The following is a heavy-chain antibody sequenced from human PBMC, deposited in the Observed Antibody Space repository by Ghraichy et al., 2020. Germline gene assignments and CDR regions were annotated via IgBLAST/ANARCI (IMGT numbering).Heavy chain of an antibody. J-gene: IGHJ4*02. CDR2: IKQDGSEK. Sequence: LSLTCAASRFSFSSYWMSWVRQSPGKGLEWVANIKQDGSEKYYVDSVKGRFTISRDNAKNSLYLQMNSLRAEDTAVYYCARDVRVDYWGQGTLVTVSS. CDR1: RFSFSSYW. V-gene: IGHV3-7*01. CDR3: ARDVRVDY.